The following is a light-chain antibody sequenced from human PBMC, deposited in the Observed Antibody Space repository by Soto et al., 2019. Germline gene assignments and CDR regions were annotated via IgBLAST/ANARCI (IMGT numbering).Light chain of an antibody. Sequence: DIQMTQSPSSLSASVGDRVTITCRASQSISSYLNWYQEKPGKAPQLLSYAASSLQSGVPSNFSGSGSGTDFTLTITSLQPEDFATYYCQQSYSTPYTFGQGTKLEI. CDR1: QSISSY. J-gene: IGKJ2*01. CDR3: QQSYSTPYT. V-gene: IGKV1-39*01. CDR2: AAS.